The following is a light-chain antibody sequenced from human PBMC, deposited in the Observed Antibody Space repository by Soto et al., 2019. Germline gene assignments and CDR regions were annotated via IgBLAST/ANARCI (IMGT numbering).Light chain of an antibody. CDR1: QNIGNW. CDR3: QQYNDEPWT. J-gene: IGKJ1*01. CDR2: DAS. Sequence: DIQMTQSPSTLSASVGDRVTITCRASQNIGNWLAWYQQKPGKTPDLLIYDASSLESGVPLRFSGSGSGTEFTLTNSRLPTEDSATYYCQQYNDEPWTFGQGTKVEIK. V-gene: IGKV1-5*01.